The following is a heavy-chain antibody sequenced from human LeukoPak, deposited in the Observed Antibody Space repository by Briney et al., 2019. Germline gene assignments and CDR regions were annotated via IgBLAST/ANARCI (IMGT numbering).Heavy chain of an antibody. J-gene: IGHJ5*02. D-gene: IGHD3-10*01. Sequence: GASVKVSCKASGYTFTSYAMHWVRQAPEQRLEWMGWINAGNGNTKYSQKFQGRVTITRDTSASTAYMELSSLRSEDTAVYYCARDQQGASGSYIIDWFDPWGQGTLVTVSS. CDR1: GYTFTSYA. V-gene: IGHV1-3*01. CDR3: ARDQQGASGSYIIDWFDP. CDR2: INAGNGNT.